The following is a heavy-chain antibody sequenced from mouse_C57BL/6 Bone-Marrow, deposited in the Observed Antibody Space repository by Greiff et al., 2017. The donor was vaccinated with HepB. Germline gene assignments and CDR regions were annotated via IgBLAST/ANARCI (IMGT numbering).Heavy chain of an antibody. J-gene: IGHJ4*01. CDR3: ARKEKTHYGKGAMDY. Sequence: VQLQQSGPGLVQPSQSLSITCTVSGFSLTSYGVHWVRQSPGKGLEWLGVIWSGGSTDYNAAFISRLSISKDTSKSHVFFKMNSLQADDTAIYDCARKEKTHYGKGAMDYWGQGTSVTVSS. V-gene: IGHV2-2*01. CDR2: IWSGGST. CDR1: GFSLTSYG. D-gene: IGHD2-1*01.